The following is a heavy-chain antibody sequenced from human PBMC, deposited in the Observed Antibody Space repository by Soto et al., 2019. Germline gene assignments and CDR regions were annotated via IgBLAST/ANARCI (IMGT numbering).Heavy chain of an antibody. Sequence: GGSLRLSCAASGFTFSSYAMSWVRQAPGKGLEWVSAISGSGGSTYYADSVKGRFTISRDNSKNTLYLQMNSLRAEDTAVYYCAKDSPTDCSGGSCYLDAFDIWGQGTMVTVSS. D-gene: IGHD2-15*01. J-gene: IGHJ3*02. V-gene: IGHV3-23*01. CDR2: ISGSGGST. CDR3: AKDSPTDCSGGSCYLDAFDI. CDR1: GFTFSSYA.